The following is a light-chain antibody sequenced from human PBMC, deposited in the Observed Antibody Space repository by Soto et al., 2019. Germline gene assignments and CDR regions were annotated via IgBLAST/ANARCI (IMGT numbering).Light chain of an antibody. V-gene: IGKV1-9*01. CDR3: QQVNVYPST. CDR2: DAS. J-gene: IGKJ4*01. Sequence: QLTSSPSSLSASVGDRVTTTSRASQGISSYLGWYQQKPGKAPNLLIYDASTLHSGVTSRFSGGGSGTDFTLTISSLQPEDFATYYCQQVNVYPSTFGGGTKVDI. CDR1: QGISSY.